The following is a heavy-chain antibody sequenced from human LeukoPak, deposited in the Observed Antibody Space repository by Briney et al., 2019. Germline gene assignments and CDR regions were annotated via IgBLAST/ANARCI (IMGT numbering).Heavy chain of an antibody. CDR2: IYYSGST. D-gene: IGHD1-1*01. CDR1: GGSISSSSYY. Sequence: SETLSLTCTVSGGSISSSSYYWGWIRQPPGKGLEWIGSIYYSGSTYYNPSLKSRVTISVDTSKNQFSLKLSSVTAADTAVYYCASQYGSRADNNYYRDAWGKGTRSPSP. CDR3: ASQYGSRADNNYYRDA. V-gene: IGHV4-39*01. J-gene: IGHJ6*03.